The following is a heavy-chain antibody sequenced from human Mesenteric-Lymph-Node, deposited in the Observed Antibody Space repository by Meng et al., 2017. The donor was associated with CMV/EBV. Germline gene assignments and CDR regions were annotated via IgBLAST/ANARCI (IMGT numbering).Heavy chain of an antibody. CDR2: INHSGST. D-gene: IGHD4-17*01. J-gene: IGHJ6*02. CDR3: ARDQVNDYGDPGRGYYGMDV. CDR1: GGSSSGYY. V-gene: IGHV4-34*01. Sequence: GSLRLSCAVYGGSSSGYYWSWIRQPPGKGLEWIGEINHSGSTNYNPSLKSRVTISVDTSKNQFSLKLSSVTAADTAVYYCARDQVNDYGDPGRGYYGMDVWGQGTTVTVSS.